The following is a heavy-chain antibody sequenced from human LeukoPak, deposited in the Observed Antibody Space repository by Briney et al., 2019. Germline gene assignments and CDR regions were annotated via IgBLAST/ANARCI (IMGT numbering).Heavy chain of an antibody. Sequence: GGSLRLSCAVSGFTFSTYSMNWVRQAPGKGLEWVSGINWNGGSTGYADSVKGRFTISRDNAKNSLYLQMNSLRAEDTALYYCARANYYDSSGYYSFDYWGQGTPVTVSS. CDR3: ARANYYDSSGYYSFDY. D-gene: IGHD3-22*01. CDR2: INWNGGST. CDR1: GFTFSTYS. J-gene: IGHJ4*02. V-gene: IGHV3-20*04.